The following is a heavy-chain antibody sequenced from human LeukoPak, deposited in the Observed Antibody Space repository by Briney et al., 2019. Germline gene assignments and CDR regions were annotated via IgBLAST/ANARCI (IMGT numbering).Heavy chain of an antibody. D-gene: IGHD6-13*01. CDR2: IYYSGST. V-gene: IGHV4-31*03. CDR1: GGSISSGGYY. CDR3: ARVDAGSWGYYYYYGMDV. Sequence: KASQTLSLTCTVSGGSISSGGYYWSWIRQHPGKGLEWIGYIYYSGSTYYNPSLKSRVTISVDTSKNQLSLKLSSVTAADTAVYYCARVDAGSWGYYYYYGMDVWGQGTTVTVSS. J-gene: IGHJ6*02.